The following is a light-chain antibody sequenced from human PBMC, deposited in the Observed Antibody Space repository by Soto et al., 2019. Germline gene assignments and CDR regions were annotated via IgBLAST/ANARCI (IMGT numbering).Light chain of an antibody. V-gene: IGKV1-5*01. Sequence: DIQMTQSPSTLPATVGDRVTITCRANQSISTWLAWYQQKPGRAPRLLIYDASSLESGVPSRFSGSGSGTEFTLTISSLQPDDFATYYCQQYNGYSPWTFGQGTKVDIK. CDR3: QQYNGYSPWT. CDR2: DAS. CDR1: QSISTW. J-gene: IGKJ1*01.